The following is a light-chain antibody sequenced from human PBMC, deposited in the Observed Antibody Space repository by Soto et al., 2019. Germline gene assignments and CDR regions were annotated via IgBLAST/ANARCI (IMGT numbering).Light chain of an antibody. CDR3: QLRTNWPSLT. V-gene: IGKV3-11*01. CDR1: QNFIND. Sequence: DIVLTQSPATLSLSPGQRATLSCRAGQNFINDVACYQQKPGRAPRLLIYDASKRATGIPSRFSGSASGTDFTLTISSLEPEDFAIYYCQLRTNWPSLTFGGGTKVDI. J-gene: IGKJ4*02. CDR2: DAS.